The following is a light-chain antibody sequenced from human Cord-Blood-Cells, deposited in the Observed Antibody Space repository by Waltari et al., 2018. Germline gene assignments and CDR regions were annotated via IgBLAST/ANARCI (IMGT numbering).Light chain of an antibody. J-gene: IGLJ2*01. Sequence: QSALTQPRSVSGSPGQSVTISCTGTSSDVGGYNYVSWDQKHPGKAPKLLIYDVSKRPSGVPDRFSGSKSGNTASLTISGLQAEDEADYYCCSYAGSYPVVFGGGTKLTVL. CDR3: CSYAGSYPVV. V-gene: IGLV2-11*01. CDR1: SSDVGGYNY. CDR2: DVS.